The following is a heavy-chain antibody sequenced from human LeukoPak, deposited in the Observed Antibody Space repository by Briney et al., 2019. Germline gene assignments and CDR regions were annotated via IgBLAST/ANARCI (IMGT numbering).Heavy chain of an antibody. CDR1: GFTFSSYG. Sequence: QPGGSLRLSCAASGFTFSSYGMHWVRQAPGKGLEWVAFIRYDGSNKYYADSVKGRFTISRDNSKNTLYLQMNSLRAEDTAVYYCAKTTTVGVTVDAFDIWGQGTMVTVSS. CDR2: IRYDGSNK. CDR3: AKTTTVGVTVDAFDI. V-gene: IGHV3-30*02. D-gene: IGHD1-26*01. J-gene: IGHJ3*02.